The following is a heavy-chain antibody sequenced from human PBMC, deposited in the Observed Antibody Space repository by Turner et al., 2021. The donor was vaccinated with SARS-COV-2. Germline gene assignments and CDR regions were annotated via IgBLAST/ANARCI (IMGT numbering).Heavy chain of an antibody. D-gene: IGHD2-15*01. CDR2: IHYIGTT. Sequence: QLPLPDSGPGLVKPSETLSLTCPVSCGSVSSSDHYWALIRQPPGKGLDWIGSIHYIGTTYYNPSLKSRVTISVDTSKNKFALNVTSVTAADTAVYFCARRGRAYRFSFDYWGQGRLLTVSS. J-gene: IGHJ4*02. CDR1: CGSVSSSDHY. V-gene: IGHV4-39*01. CDR3: ARRGRAYRFSFDY.